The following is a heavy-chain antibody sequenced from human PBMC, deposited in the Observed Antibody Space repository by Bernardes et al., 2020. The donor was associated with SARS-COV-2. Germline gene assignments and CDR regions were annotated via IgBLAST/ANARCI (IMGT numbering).Heavy chain of an antibody. CDR1: GYTFINHD. CDR2: ISAYNGDT. V-gene: IGHV1-18*01. D-gene: IGHD3-10*01. Sequence: ASVKVSCEASGYTFINHDINWVRQAPGQGLEWMGWISAYNGDTIYAHDFQVRVSMTTDTSSSTVYMELRSLRSDDTAVYYCARVRGRTMIRGVSDYWGQGTLVTVSS. J-gene: IGHJ4*02. CDR3: ARVRGRTMIRGVSDY.